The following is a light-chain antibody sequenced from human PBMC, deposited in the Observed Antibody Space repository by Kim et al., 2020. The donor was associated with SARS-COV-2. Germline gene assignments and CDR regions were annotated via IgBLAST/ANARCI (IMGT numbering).Light chain of an antibody. CDR3: QQYNNLWT. J-gene: IGKJ1*01. Sequence: SASVGDRVTNTCRASQSISRLVAWYQQKPGKAHNLLIYRASGLESGVQSRFSGSGSGTEFTITISSLQHDDFANYYCQQYNNLWTFGQGTKVDIK. V-gene: IGKV1-5*03. CDR1: QSISRL. CDR2: RAS.